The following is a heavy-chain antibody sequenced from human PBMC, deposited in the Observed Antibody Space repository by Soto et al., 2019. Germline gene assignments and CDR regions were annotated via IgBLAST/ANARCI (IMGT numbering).Heavy chain of an antibody. J-gene: IGHJ6*02. CDR2: MNPNSGNT. CDR1: GYTFTSYD. Sequence: QVQLVQSGAEVKKPGASVKVSCKASGYTFTSYDINWVRQATGQGLEWMGWMNPNSGNTAYAQKFQGRVXXTRNTSTSTARMERSSLREEEAAVYYCARRPGLDGWGQGTTGTVSS. CDR3: ARRPGLDG. V-gene: IGHV1-8*01.